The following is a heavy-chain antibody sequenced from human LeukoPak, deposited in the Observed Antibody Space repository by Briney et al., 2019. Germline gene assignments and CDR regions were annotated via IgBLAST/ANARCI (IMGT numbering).Heavy chain of an antibody. V-gene: IGHV1-69*06. CDR2: IIPIFGTA. CDR1: GGTFSSYA. Sequence: SVKVSCKASGGTFSSYAISWVRQAPGQGLEWMGGIIPIFGTANYAQKFQGRVTMTEDTSTDTAYMELSSLRSEDTAVYYCATESRFGELFFDYWGQGTLVIVSS. J-gene: IGHJ4*02. CDR3: ATESRFGELFFDY. D-gene: IGHD3-10*01.